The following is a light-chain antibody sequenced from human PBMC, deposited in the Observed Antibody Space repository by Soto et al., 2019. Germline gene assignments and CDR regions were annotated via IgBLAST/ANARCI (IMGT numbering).Light chain of an antibody. CDR3: QQSYSTPPT. CDR1: QSIVTY. V-gene: IGKV1-39*01. Sequence: DIQMTQSPSIMSASVWDRVTITCRASQSIVTYLNWYLQKPGKAPKLLIYAASSLQSGVPSRFSGSGSGTDFTLTISSLQPEDFATYYCQQSYSTPPTFGQGTKVDIK. J-gene: IGKJ1*01. CDR2: AAS.